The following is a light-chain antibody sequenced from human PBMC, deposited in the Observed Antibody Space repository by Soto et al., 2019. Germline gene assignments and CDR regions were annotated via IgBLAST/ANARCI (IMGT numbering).Light chain of an antibody. CDR1: QSVGSS. Sequence: DILVTQSPDTLSVSPGERATLSCRASQSVGSSFDGFQQKRGESPRLLIYGASTRATDVPARFSGSGSVTEFTLTISSLLSEDSAVYYSQQYYYLPETFGQGTKVEIK. V-gene: IGKV3-15*01. J-gene: IGKJ1*01. CDR3: QQYYYLPET. CDR2: GAS.